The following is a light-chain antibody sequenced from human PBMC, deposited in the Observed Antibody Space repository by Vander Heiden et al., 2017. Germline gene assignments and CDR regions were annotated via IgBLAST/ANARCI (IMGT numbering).Light chain of an antibody. CDR2: GAS. J-gene: IGKJ1*01. Sequence: ELVMTHSPATLPVSTWGRATLSCRASKSVSSNYAWYQQKPGQAPRLLIYGASTRATGIPARFSGSGSGTEVTLTISSLQSEDFAVYYCQQYNNWPPWTFGQGTKVEIK. CDR3: QQYNNWPPWT. V-gene: IGKV3-15*01. CDR1: KSVSSN.